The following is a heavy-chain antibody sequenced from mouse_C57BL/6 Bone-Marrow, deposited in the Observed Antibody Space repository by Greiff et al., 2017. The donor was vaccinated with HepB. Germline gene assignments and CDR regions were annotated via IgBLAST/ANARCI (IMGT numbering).Heavy chain of an antibody. V-gene: IGHV14-2*01. CDR1: GFNIKDYY. CDR2: IDPEDGET. D-gene: IGHD1-1*01. CDR3: TRPDRSYPWYFDV. Sequence: EIQLQQSGAELVKPGASVKLSCTASGFNIKDYYMHWVKQRTEQGLEWIGRIDPEDGETKYAPKFQGKATITADTSSNTAYLQLSSLTSVDTAGYYCTRPDRSYPWYFDVWGTGTTVTVSS. J-gene: IGHJ1*03.